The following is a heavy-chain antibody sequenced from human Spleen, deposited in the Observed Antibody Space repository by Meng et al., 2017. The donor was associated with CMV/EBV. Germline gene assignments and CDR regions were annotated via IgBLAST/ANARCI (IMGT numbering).Heavy chain of an antibody. D-gene: IGHD4-23*01. V-gene: IGHV3-66*02. CDR2: IYSGGRT. Sequence: GESLKISCAASQFTVISNDMSWVRQAPGMGLEWVSFIYSGGRTIYSNSVEGRFTISRDISKNTLYLQMNSLRDEDTAVYFCATVGQLYGGNSFEVNFFHYWGQGALVTVSS. J-gene: IGHJ4*02. CDR1: QFTVISND. CDR3: ATVGQLYGGNSFEVNFFHY.